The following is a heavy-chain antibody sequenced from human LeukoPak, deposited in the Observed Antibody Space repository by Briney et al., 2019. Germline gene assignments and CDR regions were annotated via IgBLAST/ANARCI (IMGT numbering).Heavy chain of an antibody. CDR3: ARDAGNSGYDLFDY. CDR2: ISSSGGGT. D-gene: IGHD5-12*01. J-gene: IGHJ4*02. V-gene: IGHV3-64*02. CDR1: GXTFSNYA. Sequence: PGGSLRLSCAASGXTFSNYAMHWVRQAPGKGLEYVSAISSSGGGTYYADSVRGRFTISRDNAKNSLYLQMNSLRAEDTAVYYCARDAGNSGYDLFDYWGQGTLVTVSS.